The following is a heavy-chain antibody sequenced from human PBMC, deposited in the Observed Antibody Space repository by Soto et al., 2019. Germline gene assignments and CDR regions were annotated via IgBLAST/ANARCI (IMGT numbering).Heavy chain of an antibody. CDR2: IYYSGST. V-gene: IGHV4-59*08. J-gene: IGHJ3*02. CDR3: ARPTGVTTAFGAFDI. D-gene: IGHD4-17*01. Sequence: SENPSPTFTVSRCSISSYYRSWIPQPPGKGLEWIGYIYYSGSTNYNPSLKSRVTISVDTSKNQFSLKLSSVTAADTAVYYCARPTGVTTAFGAFDIWGQGTMVTVSS. CDR1: RCSISSYY.